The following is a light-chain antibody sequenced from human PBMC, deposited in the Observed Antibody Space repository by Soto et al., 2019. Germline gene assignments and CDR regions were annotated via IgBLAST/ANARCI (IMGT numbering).Light chain of an antibody. J-gene: IGKJ1*01. V-gene: IGKV3-20*01. CDR3: QQYGSSSWT. CDR1: HSVSSSY. Sequence: IVLTQSPGTLSLSPGERATLSCRASHSVSSSYLAWYQHKPGQAPRLLIYGASSRATGIPDRFSGSGSGTDFTLTISRLEPEDFAVYYCQQYGSSSWTFGQGTKMDVK. CDR2: GAS.